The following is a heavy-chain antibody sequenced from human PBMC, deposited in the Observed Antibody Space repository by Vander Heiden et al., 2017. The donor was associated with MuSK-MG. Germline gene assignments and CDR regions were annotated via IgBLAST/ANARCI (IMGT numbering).Heavy chain of an antibody. V-gene: IGHV4-39*01. CDR1: GGSFGSSSSY. D-gene: IGHD6-6*01. CDR3: ARRTIAARSYYFDY. CDR2: IYYSGST. J-gene: IGHJ4*02. Sequence: QLHLQESGPGLVKPSATLSLTCNVSGGSFGSSSSYSGWLRQPTGERLEWIGSIYYSGSTYYNPSLKSRVTISVDTSKNQFSLKVSSVTAADTAMYYCARRTIAARSYYFDYWGKGTLVTVSS.